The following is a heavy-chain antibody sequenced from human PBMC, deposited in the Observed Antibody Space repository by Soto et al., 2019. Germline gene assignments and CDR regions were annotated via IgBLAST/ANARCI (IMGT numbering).Heavy chain of an antibody. D-gene: IGHD1-26*01. CDR2: VYSTGGV. J-gene: IGHJ6*02. V-gene: IGHV4-4*07. CDR3: TRDLSGTGLDV. Sequence: QVQLLESGPGLVKTSATLSLICNVSGASVGSFYWSWIRQSAGKGLEWIGRVYSTGGVVYNPALEGRGTMSLDRSNNHFSLAIKSVTAADTAVYFCTRDLSGTGLDVWGRGTTVSVSS. CDR1: GASVGSFY.